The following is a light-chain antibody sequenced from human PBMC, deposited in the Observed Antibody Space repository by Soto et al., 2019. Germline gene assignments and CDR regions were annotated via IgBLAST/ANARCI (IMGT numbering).Light chain of an antibody. CDR1: SSNIGINA. CDR3: ASWDDSLNGLL. CDR2: DNN. Sequence: QSVLTQPPSTSATPGQRVTISCSGSSSNIGINAVNWYQQLPGAAPKLLMYDNNQRPSGVPDRVSGSKSGTSASLAISGLQSADEADYYCASWDDSLNGLLFGTGTKVTVL. V-gene: IGLV1-44*01. J-gene: IGLJ1*01.